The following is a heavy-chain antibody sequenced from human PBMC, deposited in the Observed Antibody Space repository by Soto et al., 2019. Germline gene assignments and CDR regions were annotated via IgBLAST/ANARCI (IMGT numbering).Heavy chain of an antibody. Sequence: EVQLLETGGGLVQPGGSLRLSCAASGFTFSTYAMSWVRQAPGKGLEWVSGLTGSGAAIYYADSVKVRFTISRDNSKNTLYLQMNTLRAEDTALYHCTKSEEASGLLTTYNDYWGQGPLVTVSS. D-gene: IGHD1-26*01. J-gene: IGHJ4*02. CDR1: GFTFSTYA. V-gene: IGHV3-23*01. CDR3: TKSEEASGLLTTYNDY. CDR2: LTGSGAAI.